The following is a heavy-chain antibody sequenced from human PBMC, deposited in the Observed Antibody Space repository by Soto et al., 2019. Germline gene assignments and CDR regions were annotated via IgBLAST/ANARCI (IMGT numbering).Heavy chain of an antibody. D-gene: IGHD3-3*01. J-gene: IGHJ4*02. CDR3: ARINFWSGYYYFDY. CDR1: GFSLSNARMG. V-gene: IGHV2-26*01. Sequence: QVTLKESGPVLVKPTETLTLTCTVSGFSLSNARMGVSWIRQPPGKALEWLAHIFSNDEKSYSTSLKSRLTISKDTPKSQVVLTMTNMDPVDTATYYCARINFWSGYYYFDYWGQGTLVTVSS. CDR2: IFSNDEK.